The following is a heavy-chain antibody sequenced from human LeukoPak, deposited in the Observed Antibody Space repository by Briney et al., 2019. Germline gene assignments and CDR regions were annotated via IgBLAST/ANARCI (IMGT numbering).Heavy chain of an antibody. CDR3: VRDKYDSNRSPSDI. D-gene: IGHD3-22*01. CDR2: ISGSGTRT. Sequence: PGGSLRLSCEVSGFNFISYGMSWVRQAPGKGLEWDSLISGSGTRTNYAGSVKGRFTISRDNSKNTVYLQMDSLGAEDTAVYYCVRDKYDSNRSPSDIWGQGTKVTVSS. V-gene: IGHV3-23*01. J-gene: IGHJ3*02. CDR1: GFNFISYG.